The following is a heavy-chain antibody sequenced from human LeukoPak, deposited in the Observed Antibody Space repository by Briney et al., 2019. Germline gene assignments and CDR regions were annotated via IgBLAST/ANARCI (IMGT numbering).Heavy chain of an antibody. CDR3: ATLGAMVREGTFDY. CDR2: IYPGDSDT. CDR1: GSSFTSYW. V-gene: IGHV5-51*01. D-gene: IGHD3-10*01. Sequence: GESLKISCKNSGSSFTSYWIGWVRQMPGEGLEWMGIIYPGDSDTRYSPSFQGQVTISADKSISTAYLQWSSLKASDTAMYYCATLGAMVREGTFDYWGQGTLVTVSS. J-gene: IGHJ4*02.